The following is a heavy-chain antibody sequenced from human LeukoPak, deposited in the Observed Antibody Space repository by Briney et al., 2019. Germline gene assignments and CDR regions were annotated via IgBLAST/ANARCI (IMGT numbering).Heavy chain of an antibody. V-gene: IGHV3-7*01. J-gene: IGHJ6*03. Sequence: GGSLRLSCAASGFTFSSYWMSWVRQAPGKGLEWVANIKQDGSEKYYVDSVKGRFTIPRDNAKNSLYLQMNSLRAEDTAVYYCARDRSGYYYYYMDVWGKGTTVTVSS. CDR3: ARDRSGYYYYYMDV. CDR1: GFTFSSYW. CDR2: IKQDGSEK.